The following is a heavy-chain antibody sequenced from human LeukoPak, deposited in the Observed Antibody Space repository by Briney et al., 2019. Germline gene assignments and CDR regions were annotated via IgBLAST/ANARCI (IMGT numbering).Heavy chain of an antibody. Sequence: GGSLRLSCAASGFTFSSCWMSWVRQAPGKGLEWVANIKQDGSEKYYVDSVKGRFTISRDNAKNSLYLQMNSLRAEDTAVYYCARAGDFGADYYYNYYMDVWGKGTTVTVSS. J-gene: IGHJ6*03. V-gene: IGHV3-7*01. CDR2: IKQDGSEK. CDR3: ARAGDFGADYYYNYYMDV. CDR1: GFTFSSCW. D-gene: IGHD3-10*01.